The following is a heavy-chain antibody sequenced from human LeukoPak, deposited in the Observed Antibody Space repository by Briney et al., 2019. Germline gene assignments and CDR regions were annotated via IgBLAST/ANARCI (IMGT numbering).Heavy chain of an antibody. CDR3: ARGPPRGKYYYMDV. CDR1: GFTFSSFD. J-gene: IGHJ6*03. Sequence: GGSLRLSCAASGFTFSSFDMHWVRQPTGQGLEWVSTIGTASDTYYPGSVEGRFTLFRDNAKNSLYLQMNSLTAGDTAVYYCARGPPRGKYYYMDVWGKGTTVTVSS. CDR2: IGTASDT. D-gene: IGHD1-1*01. V-gene: IGHV3-13*01.